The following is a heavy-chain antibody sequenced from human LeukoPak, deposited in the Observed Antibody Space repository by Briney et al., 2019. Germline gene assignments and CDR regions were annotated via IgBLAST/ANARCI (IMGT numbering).Heavy chain of an antibody. CDR3: ARVGAAYFDY. J-gene: IGHJ4*02. CDR1: GFTFSSYA. V-gene: IGHV3-30*04. Sequence: QPGGSLRLSCAASGFTFSSYAMHWVRQAPGKGLEWVAVISYDGSNKYYADSVKGRFTISRDNSKNTLYLQMNSLRPEDTAVYYCARVGAAYFDYWGQGTLVTVSS. CDR2: ISYDGSNK. D-gene: IGHD1-26*01.